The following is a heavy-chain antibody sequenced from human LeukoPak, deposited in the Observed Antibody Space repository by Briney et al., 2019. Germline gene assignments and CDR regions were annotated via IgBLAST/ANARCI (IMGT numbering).Heavy chain of an antibody. V-gene: IGHV3-48*03. CDR1: GFTFSSYE. CDR3: ARETGHDSSGYNFDY. D-gene: IGHD3-22*01. Sequence: GGSLRLSRAASGFTFSSYEMNWVRQAPGKGLEWVSYISSSGSTIYYADSVKGRFTISRDNAKNSLYLQMNSLRAEDTAVYYCARETGHDSSGYNFDYWGQGTLVTVSS. CDR2: ISSSGSTI. J-gene: IGHJ4*02.